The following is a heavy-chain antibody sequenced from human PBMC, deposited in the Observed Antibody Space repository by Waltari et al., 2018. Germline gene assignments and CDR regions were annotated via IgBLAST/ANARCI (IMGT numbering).Heavy chain of an antibody. CDR3: ARGETGNFFFDD. CDR2: GHQSGGP. V-gene: IGHV4-34*01. J-gene: IGHJ4*02. CDR1: GGSFSGYY. D-gene: IGHD7-27*01. Sequence: QVQLQQWGAGLLEPSETLSLTCAVYGGSFSGYYWAWLRQSPGKGLQFIGEGHQSGGPNYNPSLGSRVTISLDMSKNQFSLKLTSVTAADTAMYFCARGETGNFFFDDWGQGSQVTVSS.